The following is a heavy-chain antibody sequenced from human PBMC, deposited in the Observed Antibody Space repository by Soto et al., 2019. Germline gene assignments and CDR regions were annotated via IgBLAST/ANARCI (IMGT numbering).Heavy chain of an antibody. J-gene: IGHJ4*02. V-gene: IGHV4-38-2*02. CDR3: ARGDGTGLHSSGWSPRF. CDR1: SRYY. D-gene: IGHD6-13*01. Sequence: SRYYFGWIRXTPGKGLEWVASIYHSGSTHYNPSLKSRATISVDTSNNQFSLRLSSVTAADTAIYYCARGDGTGLHSSGWSPRFWGQGTLVTVSS. CDR2: IYHSGST.